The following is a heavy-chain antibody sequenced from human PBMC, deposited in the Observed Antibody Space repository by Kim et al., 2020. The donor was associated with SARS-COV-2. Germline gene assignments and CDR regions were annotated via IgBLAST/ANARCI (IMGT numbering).Heavy chain of an antibody. V-gene: IGHV1-24*01. J-gene: IGHJ5*02. CDR2: FDPEDGDT. D-gene: IGHD2-2*01. CDR1: GYTLTTLS. CDR3: ATVTVLVPSSTWFGP. Sequence: ASVKVSCKVSGYTLTTLSMHWVRQAPGQGLEWMGGFDPEDGDTIYAQKFQGRVTMTEDTSTDTAYMELSSLRSEDTAVYYCATVTVLVPSSTWFGPWGQGTLVSVSS.